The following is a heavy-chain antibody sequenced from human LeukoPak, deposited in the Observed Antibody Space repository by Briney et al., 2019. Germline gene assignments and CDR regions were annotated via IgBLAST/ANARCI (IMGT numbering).Heavy chain of an antibody. Sequence: GGSLRLSCAASGFTFSSYSMNWVRQAPGKGLEWVSSISSSSSYIYYADSAKGRFTISRDNAKNSLYLQMNSLRAEDTAVYYCARDRIVGATTGDYWGQGTLVTASS. CDR2: ISSSSSYI. J-gene: IGHJ4*02. CDR3: ARDRIVGATTGDY. D-gene: IGHD1-26*01. V-gene: IGHV3-21*01. CDR1: GFTFSSYS.